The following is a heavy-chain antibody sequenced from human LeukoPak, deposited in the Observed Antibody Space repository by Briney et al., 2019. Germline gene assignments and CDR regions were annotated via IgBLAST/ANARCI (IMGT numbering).Heavy chain of an antibody. Sequence: SETLSLTSTVTGGSISSSSYYWGWIRQPPGKGLEWIGSIYYSGSTNYNPSLKSRVTISVDTSKNQFSLKLSSVTAADTAVYYCARHERDYYGSGSYGPYYYYYMDVWGKGTTVTISS. J-gene: IGHJ6*03. CDR3: ARHERDYYGSGSYGPYYYYYMDV. V-gene: IGHV4-39*01. CDR1: GGSISSSSYY. CDR2: IYYSGST. D-gene: IGHD3-10*01.